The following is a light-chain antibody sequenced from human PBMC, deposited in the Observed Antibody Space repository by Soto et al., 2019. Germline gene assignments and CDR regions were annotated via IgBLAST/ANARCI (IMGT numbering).Light chain of an antibody. CDR3: QQANTFPST. V-gene: IGKV1-12*02. J-gene: IGKJ2*01. CDR1: QDIRSW. CDR2: TAS. Sequence: DLQMTQSPSSVSASVGDRVTISCRASQDIRSWLAWYQQKPGKAPKLLIHTASSLQSGVPSRFSGGGSGTDFTLTISSLQPEDSATYFCQQANTFPSTFGQGTNLEIK.